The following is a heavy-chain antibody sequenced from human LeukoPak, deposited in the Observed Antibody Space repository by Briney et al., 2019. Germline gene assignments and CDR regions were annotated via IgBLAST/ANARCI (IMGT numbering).Heavy chain of an antibody. V-gene: IGHV3-53*01. CDR1: GFTVSSNY. Sequence: GGSLRLSCAASGFTVSSNYMSWVRQAPGKGLEWVSVIYSGGSTYYADSVKGRFTISRDNSKNTLYLQMNSLRAEDTAVYYCARATYYYDSSGYYVFYFDNWGQGTLATVSS. D-gene: IGHD3-22*01. CDR2: IYSGGST. J-gene: IGHJ4*02. CDR3: ARATYYYDSSGYYVFYFDN.